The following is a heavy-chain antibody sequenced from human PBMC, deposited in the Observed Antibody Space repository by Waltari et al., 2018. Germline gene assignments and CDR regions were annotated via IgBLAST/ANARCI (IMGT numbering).Heavy chain of an antibody. CDR2: INPNSGNT. CDR1: GYTFTSYD. D-gene: IGHD2-15*01. Sequence: QVQLVQSGAEVKKPGASVKVSCKASGYTFTSYDINWVRQATGQGLEWMGGINPNSGNTGYAQKFQGRVTMTRNTSISTAYMELSSLRSEDTAVYYCARVDKGIVVVVAATSFDYWGQGTLVTVSS. J-gene: IGHJ4*02. V-gene: IGHV1-8*01. CDR3: ARVDKGIVVVVAATSFDY.